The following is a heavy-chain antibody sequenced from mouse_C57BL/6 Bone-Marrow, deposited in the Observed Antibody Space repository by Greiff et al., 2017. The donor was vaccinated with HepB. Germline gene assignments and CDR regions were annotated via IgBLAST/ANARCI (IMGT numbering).Heavy chain of an antibody. V-gene: IGHV1-50*01. CDR1: GYTFTSYW. J-gene: IGHJ2*01. CDR3: GFLGY. Sequence: QVQLQQPGAELVKPGASVKLSCKASGYTFTSYWMQWVKQRPGQGLEWIGEIDPSDSYTNYNQKFKGKATLTVDTSSSTAYMQLSSLTSEDSAVYYCGFLGYWGKGTTLTVSS. CDR2: IDPSDSYT.